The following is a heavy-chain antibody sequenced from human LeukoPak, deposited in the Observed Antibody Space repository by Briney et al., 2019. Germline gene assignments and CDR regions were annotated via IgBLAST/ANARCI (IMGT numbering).Heavy chain of an antibody. V-gene: IGHV3-48*04. Sequence: GGSLRLSCETSGVTFSSFSLDWVRQAPGKGLEWLSYISSSSRSKYYADSVKGRFIVSRDNAKNSLYLQMDSLRAEDTALYYCASQSSGSSTRAPDFWGQGTLVTVSS. CDR1: GVTFSSFS. D-gene: IGHD1-26*01. CDR2: ISSSSRSK. J-gene: IGHJ4*02. CDR3: ASQSSGSSTRAPDF.